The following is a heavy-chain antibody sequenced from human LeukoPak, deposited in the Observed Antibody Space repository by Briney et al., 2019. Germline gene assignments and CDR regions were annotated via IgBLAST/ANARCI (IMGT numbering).Heavy chain of an antibody. D-gene: IGHD5-12*01. V-gene: IGHV3-53*01. CDR2: IYTGGST. J-gene: IGHJ4*02. Sequence: TGGSLRLSCAASGFTVSSNYMSWVRQAPGKGLEWVSVIYTGGSTYYADSVKGRFTISRDNSKNTLYLQMNSLRPEDTAVYYCAREKWLRLGGYFDYWGQGTLVTVSP. CDR3: AREKWLRLGGYFDY. CDR1: GFTVSSNY.